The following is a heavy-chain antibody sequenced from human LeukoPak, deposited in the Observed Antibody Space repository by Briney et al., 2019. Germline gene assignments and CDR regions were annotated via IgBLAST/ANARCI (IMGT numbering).Heavy chain of an antibody. CDR2: IIPIFGTA. V-gene: IGHV1-69*13. CDR1: GGTFSSYA. D-gene: IGHD6-19*01. Sequence: SVKVSCKASGGTFSSYAISWVRQAPGQGLEWMGGIIPIFGTANYAQKFQGRVTITADESTSTAYMELSSLRSEDTAVYYCARGGGSGWTDYYYYMDVWGKGTTVTVSS. CDR3: ARGGGSGWTDYYYYMDV. J-gene: IGHJ6*03.